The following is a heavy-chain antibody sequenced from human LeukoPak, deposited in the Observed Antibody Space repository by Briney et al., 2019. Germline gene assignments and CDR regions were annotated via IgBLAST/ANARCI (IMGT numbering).Heavy chain of an antibody. J-gene: IGHJ4*02. D-gene: IGHD3-16*02. CDR3: AKDPFMITFGGVIRYFDY. V-gene: IGHV3-30-3*01. Sequence: GGSLRLSCAASGFTFSSYAMHWVRQAPGKGLEWGAVISYDGSNKYYADSVKGRFTISRDNSKNTLYLQMNSLRAEDTAVNYCAKDPFMITFGGVIRYFDYWGQGTLVTVSS. CDR2: ISYDGSNK. CDR1: GFTFSSYA.